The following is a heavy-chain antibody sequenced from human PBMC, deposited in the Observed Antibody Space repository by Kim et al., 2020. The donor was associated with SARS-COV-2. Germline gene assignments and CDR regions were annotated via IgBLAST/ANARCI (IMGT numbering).Heavy chain of an antibody. V-gene: IGHV4-34*01. CDR1: GGSFSGYY. CDR2: INHSGRT. J-gene: IGHJ3*01. Sequence: SETLSLTCAVYGGSFSGYYWSWIRQPPGKGLEWIGEINHSGRTNYNPSLKSRVTISVDTSKNQFSLKLTSVTAADTAVYYCARRLSNTSGSGGHYFDLWG. D-gene: IGHD3-10*01. CDR3: ARRLSNTSGSGGHYFDL.